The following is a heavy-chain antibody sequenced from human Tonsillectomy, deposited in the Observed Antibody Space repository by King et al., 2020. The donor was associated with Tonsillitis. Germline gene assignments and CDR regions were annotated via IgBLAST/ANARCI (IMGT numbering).Heavy chain of an antibody. CDR2: IKQDGSEK. D-gene: IGHD3-22*01. J-gene: IGHJ4*02. Sequence: VQLVESGGGVVQPGGSLRLSCAASGFTFSSYWMSWVRQAPGKGLEWVANIKQDGSEKYYVDSVKGRFTISRDNAKNSMYLQMNSLRAEDTAVYYCAREGYYDSSGYWGVDYWGQGTLVTVSS. V-gene: IGHV3-7*01. CDR3: AREGYYDSSGYWGVDY. CDR1: GFTFSSYW.